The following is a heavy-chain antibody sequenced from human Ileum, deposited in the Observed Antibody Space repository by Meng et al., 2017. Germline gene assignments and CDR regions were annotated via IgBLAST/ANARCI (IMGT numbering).Heavy chain of an antibody. D-gene: IGHD3-3*01. CDR2: IYSGGST. CDR3: ARVGYDFWSGYLDY. V-gene: IGHV3-53*01. J-gene: IGHJ4*02. Sequence: GESLKISCAASGFTFNSHTMNWVRQAPGKGLEWVSVIYSGGSTYYADSVKGRFTISRDNSKNTLYLQMNSLRAEDTAVYYCARVGYDFWSGYLDYWGQGTLVTVSS. CDR1: GFTFNSHT.